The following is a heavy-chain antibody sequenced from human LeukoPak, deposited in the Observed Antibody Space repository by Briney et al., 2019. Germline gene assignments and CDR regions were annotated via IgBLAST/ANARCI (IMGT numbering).Heavy chain of an antibody. V-gene: IGHV3-7*04. J-gene: IGHJ4*02. CDR1: GFPFSSYW. CDR2: IKQDGSRK. D-gene: IGHD5-24*01. Sequence: GGSLRLSCVAPGFPFSSYWMTWVRQAPGKGLEWVANIKQDGSRKSYVDSVKGRFTISRDNAKNSLYLQMNSLRAEDTAIYYCTRVGYIDEGIDYWGQGTLVTVSS. CDR3: TRVGYIDEGIDY.